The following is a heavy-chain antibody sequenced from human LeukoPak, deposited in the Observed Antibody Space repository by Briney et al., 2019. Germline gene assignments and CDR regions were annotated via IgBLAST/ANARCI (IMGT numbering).Heavy chain of an antibody. D-gene: IGHD5-18*01. CDR1: GFTFSSYA. V-gene: IGHV3-23*01. Sequence: GGSLRLSCAASGFTFSSYAMSWVRQALGKGLEWVSAISGSGGSTYYADSVKGRFTISRDNSKNTLYLQMNSLRAEDTAVYYCAKAPYRDTIQLWYLFDYWGQGTLVTVSS. CDR3: AKAPYRDTIQLWYLFDY. CDR2: ISGSGGST. J-gene: IGHJ4*02.